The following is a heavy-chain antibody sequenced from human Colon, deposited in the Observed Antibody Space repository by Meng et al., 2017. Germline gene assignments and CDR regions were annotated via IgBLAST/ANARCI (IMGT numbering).Heavy chain of an antibody. J-gene: IGHJ4*02. Sequence: VGLQGSGPGLVEPSGTLSLTCAVSGGSISSSNYWSWVRQPPGKGLEWIGQIYLSGSPSYNPSLESRVTISVDKSKNQLSLRLTSVTAADTAIYYCARHGGWHFDYWGQGTLVTVSS. V-gene: IGHV4-4*02. CDR3: ARHGGWHFDY. CDR2: IYLSGSP. D-gene: IGHD6-19*01. CDR1: GGSISSSNY.